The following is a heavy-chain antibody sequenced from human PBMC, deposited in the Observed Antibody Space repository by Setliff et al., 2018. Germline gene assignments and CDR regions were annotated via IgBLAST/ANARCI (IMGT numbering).Heavy chain of an antibody. J-gene: IGHJ6*04. V-gene: IGHV3-73*01. CDR1: GFTFSDHY. D-gene: IGHD2-2*01. CDR3: ARRAVGMGLDV. CDR2: VRRMTNSYAT. Sequence: GGSLRLSCAASGFTFSDHYMDWVRQAPGKGLEWVGRVRRMTNSYATAYGVSARGRFIISRDDSKNTAYLQMNSLQSEDTAVYYCARRAVGMGLDVWGKGTTVTVSS.